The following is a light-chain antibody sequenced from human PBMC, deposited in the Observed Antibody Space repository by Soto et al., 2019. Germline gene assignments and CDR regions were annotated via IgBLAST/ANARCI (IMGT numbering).Light chain of an antibody. J-gene: IGLJ1*01. CDR3: AAWDDSLSGLYV. CDR1: SSNIGSNY. CDR2: RNN. V-gene: IGLV1-47*01. Sequence: QSVLTQPPSASGTPGQWVTISCSGSSSNIGSNYVYWYQQLPGTAPKLLIYRNNKRPSGVPDRFSGSKSGTSASLAISGLRSEDEADYYCAAWDDSLSGLYVFGTGTKVTVL.